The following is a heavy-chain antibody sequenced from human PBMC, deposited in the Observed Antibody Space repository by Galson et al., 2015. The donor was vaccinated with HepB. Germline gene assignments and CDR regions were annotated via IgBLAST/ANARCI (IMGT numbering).Heavy chain of an antibody. CDR3: LRDYFDTSGYDVDDDSYGMDV. D-gene: IGHD3-22*01. CDR2: ISSDGSKK. Sequence: SLRLSCAASGFTFSTYSMHWVRQAPGKGLEWVSAISSDGSKKYYADSVKGRFSISRNNSQNTVYLEMNSLRPEDTAVYYCLRDYFDTSGYDVDDDSYGMDVWGQGTTDTVSS. V-gene: IGHV3-30*04. J-gene: IGHJ6*02. CDR1: GFTFSTYS.